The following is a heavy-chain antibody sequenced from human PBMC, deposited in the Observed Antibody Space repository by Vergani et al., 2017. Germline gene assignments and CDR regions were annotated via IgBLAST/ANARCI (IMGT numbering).Heavy chain of an antibody. J-gene: IGHJ4*02. V-gene: IGHV5-51*01. Sequence: EVELVQSGPEMRKPGESLKISCKGSEYSFGNYWIGWVRQMPGKGLVWMGIIYPADSDTRYSPSFQGPVTISADKSISTAFLQWDSLKASDTALYYCARHTTYTDSWGQGTLVTVSS. CDR3: ARHTTYTDS. D-gene: IGHD1-1*01. CDR1: EYSFGNYW. CDR2: IYPADSDT.